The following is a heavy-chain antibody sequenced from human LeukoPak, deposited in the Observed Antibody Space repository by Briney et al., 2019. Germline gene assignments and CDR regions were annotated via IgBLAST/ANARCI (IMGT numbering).Heavy chain of an antibody. CDR1: GYSFTSYG. Sequence: GDSLKISCKGSGYSFTSYGIGWVRQMPGKGLEWMGIIYPCDSDTRYSPSFQDQVTISADKSISTAYLPWSSLKASDTAMYYCVRPQVRSGAIDYFDYWGQGTLVTVSS. V-gene: IGHV5-51*01. J-gene: IGHJ4*02. CDR2: IYPCDSDT. CDR3: VRPQVRSGAIDYFDY. D-gene: IGHD2-2*02.